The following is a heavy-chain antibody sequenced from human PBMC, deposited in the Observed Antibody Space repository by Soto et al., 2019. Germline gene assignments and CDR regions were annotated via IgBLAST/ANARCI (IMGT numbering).Heavy chain of an antibody. D-gene: IGHD2-2*01. CDR2: INAGNGNT. Sequence: ASVKVSCKASGYTFTSYAMHWVRQAPGQRLEWMGWINAGNGNTKYSQKFQGRVTMTRDTSTSTAYMELSSLRSEDTAVYYCARDIVVVPAAMPATLGGMDVWGQGTTVTVSS. J-gene: IGHJ6*02. CDR3: ARDIVVVPAAMPATLGGMDV. CDR1: GYTFTSYA. V-gene: IGHV1-3*01.